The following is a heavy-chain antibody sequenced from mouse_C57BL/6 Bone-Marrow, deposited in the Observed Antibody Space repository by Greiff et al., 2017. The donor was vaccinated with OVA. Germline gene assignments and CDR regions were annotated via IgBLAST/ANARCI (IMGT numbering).Heavy chain of an antibody. J-gene: IGHJ2*01. V-gene: IGHV14-4*01. Sequence: VQLKESGAELVRPGASVKLSCTASGFNIKDDYMHWVKQRPEQGLEWIGWIDPENGDTEYASKFQGKATITADTSSNTAYLQLSSLTSEDTAVYYCTLYYYGSSYVDYWGQGTTLTVSS. D-gene: IGHD1-1*01. CDR2: IDPENGDT. CDR1: GFNIKDDY. CDR3: TLYYYGSSYVDY.